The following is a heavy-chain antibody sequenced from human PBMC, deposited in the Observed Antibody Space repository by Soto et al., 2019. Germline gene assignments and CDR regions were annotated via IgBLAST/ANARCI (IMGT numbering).Heavy chain of an antibody. Sequence: ELQLVESGGGLVQPGGALRLSCAASGFSFSSYWMTWVRQAPGKGLEWVANSKQDGREKDYGASVKGRFTISRDNGKNLVCLQMDRLQPDEKAVYYCAGDGIQTGAYTGWPDPWGQGPLVTVSS. J-gene: IGHJ5*02. CDR3: AGDGIQTGAYTGWPDP. D-gene: IGHD3-16*01. CDR2: SKQDGREK. CDR1: GFSFSSYW. V-gene: IGHV3-7*03.